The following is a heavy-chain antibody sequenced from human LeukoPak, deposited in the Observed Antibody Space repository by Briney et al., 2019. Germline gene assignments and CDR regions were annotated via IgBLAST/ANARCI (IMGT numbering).Heavy chain of an antibody. Sequence: PGGSLRLSCVASGLPIADFAMHWVRQAPGKGLEWVSLISGDGVSTFYADSVKGRFTISRDNSKKMLFLQMSSLRAEDTAVYYCAKGFDGAIFGTSHFDYWGQGTRLTVSS. CDR2: ISGDGVST. CDR3: AKGFDGAIFGTSHFDY. V-gene: IGHV3-43*02. CDR1: GLPIADFA. D-gene: IGHD3-3*01. J-gene: IGHJ4*02.